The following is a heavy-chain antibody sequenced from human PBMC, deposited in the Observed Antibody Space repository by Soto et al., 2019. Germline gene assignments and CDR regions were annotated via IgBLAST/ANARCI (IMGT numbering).Heavy chain of an antibody. V-gene: IGHV3-23*01. CDR1: GFTFSNYA. CDR3: ATYGQPLMDY. Sequence: EAQLLESGGDLVQPGESLRLSCAASGFTFSNYAMKWVRQAPGKGLEWISVIGSGGDGIHYADSVEGRFTISRDNSKNTVNLQMTSVRAEDTAIYYCATYGQPLMDYWGQGTLVTVSS. D-gene: IGHD4-17*01. CDR2: IGSGGDGI. J-gene: IGHJ4*02.